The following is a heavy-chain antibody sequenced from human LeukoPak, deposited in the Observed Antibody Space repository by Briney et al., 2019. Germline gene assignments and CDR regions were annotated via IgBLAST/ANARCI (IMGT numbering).Heavy chain of an antibody. CDR1: GFTFSRYA. CDR3: AKFLPTHIVVANYYFDY. V-gene: IGHV3-23*01. J-gene: IGHJ4*02. D-gene: IGHD2-21*01. Sequence: PGGSLRLSCAGSGFTFSRYAMSWVRQARGKGVEGVSAISFIGVSTYYAASVNGRFTISRYNSKNTLYLQMTSLRAEDTAVYYCAKFLPTHIVVANYYFDYWGQGTLVTVSS. CDR2: ISFIGVST.